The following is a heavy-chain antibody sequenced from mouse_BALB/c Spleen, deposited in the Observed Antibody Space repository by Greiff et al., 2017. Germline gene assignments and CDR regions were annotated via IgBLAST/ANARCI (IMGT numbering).Heavy chain of an antibody. CDR1: GFTFNTYA. CDR3: VRGHYYGSFAY. D-gene: IGHD1-1*01. Sequence: EVHLVESGGGLVQPKGSLKLSCAASGFTFNTYAMNWVRQAPGKGLEWVARIRSKSNNYATYYADSVKDRFTISRDDSQSMLYLQMNNLKTEDTAMYYCVRGHYYGSFAYWGQGTLVTVSA. J-gene: IGHJ3*01. CDR2: IRSKSNNYAT. V-gene: IGHV10-1*02.